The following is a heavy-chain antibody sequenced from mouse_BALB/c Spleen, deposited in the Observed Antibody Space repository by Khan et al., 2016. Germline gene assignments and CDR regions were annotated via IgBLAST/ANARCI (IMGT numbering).Heavy chain of an antibody. CDR3: ARAGYYGYLAY. CDR1: GFDLSRYW. Sequence: EVKLLESGGGLVQPGGSLKLSCAASGFDLSRYWMSWVRQAPGNGLEWIGEINPDSSTINYTPSLKDRFIISRDNAKNTLYLQVSKVRSEDTALYYCARAGYYGYLAYWGQGTLVSVSA. D-gene: IGHD1-1*01. J-gene: IGHJ3*01. CDR2: INPDSSTI. V-gene: IGHV4-1*02.